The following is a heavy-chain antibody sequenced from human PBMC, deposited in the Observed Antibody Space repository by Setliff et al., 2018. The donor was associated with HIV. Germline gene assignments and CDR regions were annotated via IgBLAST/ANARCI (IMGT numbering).Heavy chain of an antibody. V-gene: IGHV4-59*08. J-gene: IGHJ4*02. Sequence: SETLSLTCTVSGGSINNYYWSWIRQPPGKGLEWIGYIYYSGSTYYNPSLKSRVTISIDTSKNQFSLKLSSVTAADTAMYYCARFARDPTDWGRGILVTVSS. CDR2: IYYSGST. CDR1: GGSINNYY. CDR3: ARFARDPTD.